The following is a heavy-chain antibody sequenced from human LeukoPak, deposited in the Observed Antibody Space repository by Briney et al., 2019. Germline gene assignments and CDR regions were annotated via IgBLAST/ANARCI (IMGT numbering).Heavy chain of an antibody. D-gene: IGHD6-6*01. V-gene: IGHV4-59*01. CDR2: IYESGTT. CDR1: SGSISGYP. CDR3: ARVKIAAPYYYSFMDV. Sequence: SETLSLTCTVSSGSISGYPWSWIRQPPGRGLEWIGHIYESGTTNYNPSLKSRVTISVETSMDQFSLNLKSVTAADTAVYYCARVKIAAPYYYSFMDVWGKGTTVTVSS. J-gene: IGHJ6*03.